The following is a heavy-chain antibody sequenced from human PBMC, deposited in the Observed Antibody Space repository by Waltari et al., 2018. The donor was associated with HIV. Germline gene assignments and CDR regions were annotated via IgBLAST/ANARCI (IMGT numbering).Heavy chain of an antibody. Sequence: QVQLQESGPGLVKPSGTLSLTCAVSGGSISSSNWWSWVRQPPGKGLEWIGEIYHSGGTNYNPSLKGQVTISVNRSKNQFSRRLGSVPAANTAVYYCAGNLDFWIGSTGFDPGAQETLVTVSS. CDR1: GGSISSSNW. D-gene: IGHD3-3*01. V-gene: IGHV4-4*02. CDR2: IYHSGGT. J-gene: IGHJ5*02. CDR3: AGNLDFWIGSTGFDP.